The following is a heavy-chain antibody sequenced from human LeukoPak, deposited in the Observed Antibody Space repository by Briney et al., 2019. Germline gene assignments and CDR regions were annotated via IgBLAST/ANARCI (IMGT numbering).Heavy chain of an antibody. CDR1: GYTFTGYY. V-gene: IGHV1-2*06. J-gene: IGHJ6*02. CDR3: ARGEHIAARPARHYYYGMDV. CDR2: INPNSGGT. Sequence: ASVKVSCKASGYTFTGYYMHWVRQAPGQGLEWMGRINPNSGGTNYAQKFQGGVTMTRDTSISTAYMELSRLRSDDTAVYYCARGEHIAARPARHYYYGMDVWGQGTTVTVSS. D-gene: IGHD6-6*01.